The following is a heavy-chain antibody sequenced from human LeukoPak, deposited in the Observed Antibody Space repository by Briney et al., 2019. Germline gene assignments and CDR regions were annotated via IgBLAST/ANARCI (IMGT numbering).Heavy chain of an antibody. CDR1: GFTFSSYA. D-gene: IGHD5-24*01. V-gene: IGHV3-23*01. CDR3: AKVTNGYRYFDY. CDR2: ISGSGGST. Sequence: GGSLRLSCAASGFTFSSYAMSWVRQAPGKGLGWVSAISGSGGSTYYADSVKGRFTISRDNSKNTLYLQMNSLRAEDTAVYYCAKVTNGYRYFDYWGQGTLVTVSS. J-gene: IGHJ4*02.